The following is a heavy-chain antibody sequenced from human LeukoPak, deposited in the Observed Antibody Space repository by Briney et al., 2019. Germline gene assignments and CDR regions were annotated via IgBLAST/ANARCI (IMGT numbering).Heavy chain of an antibody. CDR3: ARPRAGFGELSYYYYMDV. D-gene: IGHD3-10*01. J-gene: IGHJ6*03. CDR1: GGSISSSSYY. Sequence: SETLSLTCTVSGGSISSSSYYWGWIRQPPGKGLEWIGSIYYSGSTYYNPSLKSRVTISVDTSKNQFSLKLSSVTAADTAVYYSARPRAGFGELSYYYYMDVWGKGTTVTVSS. CDR2: IYYSGST. V-gene: IGHV4-39*01.